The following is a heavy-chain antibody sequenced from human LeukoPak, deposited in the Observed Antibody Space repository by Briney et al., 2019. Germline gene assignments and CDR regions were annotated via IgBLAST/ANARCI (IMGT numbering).Heavy chain of an antibody. J-gene: IGHJ6*03. CDR1: GGSISSYY. D-gene: IGHD4-23*01. V-gene: IGHV4-59*01. CDR2: IYYSGST. CDR3: AREGPAYGGTSGGYYYYMDV. Sequence: SETLSLTCTVSGGSISSYYWSWIRQPPGKGLEWIGDIYYSGSTNYNPSLKSRVTISVATSKHQFSLKLSSVTAADTDVYSCAREGPAYGGTSGGYYYYMDVWGKGTTVTVSS.